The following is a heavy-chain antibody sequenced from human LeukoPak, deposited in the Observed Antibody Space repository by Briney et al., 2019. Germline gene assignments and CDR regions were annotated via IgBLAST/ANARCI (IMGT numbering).Heavy chain of an antibody. CDR2: INPNSGGT. Sequence: ASVKVSCKASGYTFTGYYMHWVRQAPGQGLEWMGWINPNSGGTNYAQKFQGRVTMTRDTSISTAYMELSRLRSDDTAVYYCARSDSGSYGVPLAGNFDYWGQGTLVTVSS. J-gene: IGHJ4*02. D-gene: IGHD1-26*01. V-gene: IGHV1-2*02. CDR3: ARSDSGSYGVPLAGNFDY. CDR1: GYTFTGYY.